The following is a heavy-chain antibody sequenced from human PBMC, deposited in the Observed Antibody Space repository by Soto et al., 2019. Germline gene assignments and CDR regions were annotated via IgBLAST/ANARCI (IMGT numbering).Heavy chain of an antibody. CDR1: GYSFTSYW. CDR3: ARFWRGIRLLWFGELDWFDP. CDR2: IYPGDSDT. V-gene: IGHV5-51*01. D-gene: IGHD3-10*01. J-gene: IGHJ5*02. Sequence: PGESLKISCKGSGYSFTSYWIGWVRQMPGKGLEWMGIIYPGDSDTRYSPSFQGQVTISADKSISTAYLQWSSLKASDTAMYYCARFWRGIRLLWFGELDWFDPWGQGTLVTVSS.